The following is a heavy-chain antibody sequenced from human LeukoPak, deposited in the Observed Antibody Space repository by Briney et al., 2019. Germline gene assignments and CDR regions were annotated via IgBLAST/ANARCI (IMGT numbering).Heavy chain of an antibody. V-gene: IGHV1-8*01. CDR2: MNPNSGNT. Sequence: ASVKVSCKASGYTFTSYDINWVRQATGQGLEWMGWMNPNSGNTGYAQKFQGRVTMTRNTSISTAYMELSSLRSEDTAVYYCARGGLTYYYDSSGYYYVVEDYWGQGTLVTVSS. J-gene: IGHJ4*02. CDR1: GYTFTSYD. CDR3: ARGGLTYYYDSSGYYYVVEDY. D-gene: IGHD3-22*01.